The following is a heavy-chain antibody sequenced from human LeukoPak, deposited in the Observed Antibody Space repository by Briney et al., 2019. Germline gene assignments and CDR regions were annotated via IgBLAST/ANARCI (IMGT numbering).Heavy chain of an antibody. CDR1: GFTFSTYW. D-gene: IGHD2-21*01. J-gene: IGHJ4*02. Sequence: GGSLRLSCAASGFTFSTYWMTWVRQAPGKGLEWLANIKQDGSEKYYVDSVKGRFTISRDNAKNSLYLQMNSLRAEDTAVYYCARLKGERSLFEYWGQGTLATVSS. CDR2: IKQDGSEK. V-gene: IGHV3-7*02. CDR3: ARLKGERSLFEY.